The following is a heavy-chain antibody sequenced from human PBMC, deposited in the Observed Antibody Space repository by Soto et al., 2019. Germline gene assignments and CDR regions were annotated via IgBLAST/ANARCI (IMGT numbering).Heavy chain of an antibody. J-gene: IGHJ4*02. CDR1: GGTFSSYA. CDR2: IIPIFGTA. Sequence: ASVKVSCKASGGTFSSYAISWVRQAPGQGLEWMGGIIPIFGTANYAQKFQGRVTITADESTSTAYMELSSLRSEDTAVYYCARVMVRGATAFDYWGQGTLVTVSS. D-gene: IGHD3-10*01. V-gene: IGHV1-69*13. CDR3: ARVMVRGATAFDY.